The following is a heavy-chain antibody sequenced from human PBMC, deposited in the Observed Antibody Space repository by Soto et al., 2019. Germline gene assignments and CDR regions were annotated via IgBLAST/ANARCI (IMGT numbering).Heavy chain of an antibody. Sequence: PGESLKISCAASGFTFSIYSMNWVRQAPGKGLEWVSSISSSSSYIYYADSVKGRFTISRDNAKNSLYLQMNSLRAEDTAVYYCARDYGGYLLQGYFDLWGRGTLVTVSS. CDR1: GFTFSIYS. D-gene: IGHD5-12*01. CDR2: ISSSSSYI. V-gene: IGHV3-21*01. CDR3: ARDYGGYLLQGYFDL. J-gene: IGHJ2*01.